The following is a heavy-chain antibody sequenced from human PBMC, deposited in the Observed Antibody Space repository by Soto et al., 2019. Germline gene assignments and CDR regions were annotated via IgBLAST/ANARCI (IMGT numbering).Heavy chain of an antibody. CDR1: GFTFSDYH. J-gene: IGHJ6*02. V-gene: IGHV3-11*01. CDR3: AKWEGAAISSYYYYGMDV. D-gene: IGHD1-26*01. CDR2: ISPTSSTI. Sequence: PGGSLRLSCAASGFTFSDYHMTWFRQAPGKGLEWLSYISPTSSTIYYADSVRGRFAISRDNAKNSLFLQMNSVRAEDTAVYYCAKWEGAAISSYYYYGMDVWGQGTTVTVSS.